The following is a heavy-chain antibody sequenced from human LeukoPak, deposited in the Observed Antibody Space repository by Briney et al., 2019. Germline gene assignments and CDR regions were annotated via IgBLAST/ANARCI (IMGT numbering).Heavy chain of an antibody. CDR3: ARRSSSGWNTDPYFDY. CDR1: GGSISNSNYY. J-gene: IGHJ4*02. D-gene: IGHD6-19*01. Sequence: PSETLSLTCVVSGGSISNSNYYWGWIRQPPGRGLEWIGSIFYDGSSDYNPSLKSRVTISVDTSKNKFSLKVNSVTAADTAVYYCARRSSSGWNTDPYFDYWGQGTLVTVSS. CDR2: IFYDGSS. V-gene: IGHV4-39*01.